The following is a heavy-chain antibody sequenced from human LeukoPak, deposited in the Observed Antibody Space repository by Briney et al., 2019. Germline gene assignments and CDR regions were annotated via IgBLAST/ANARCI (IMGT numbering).Heavy chain of an antibody. CDR3: GRHADSGYNQLGFDY. J-gene: IGHJ4*02. CDR2: ISYSGST. Sequence: SETLSLTCTVSGGSISSSSHYWGWLRQPPGTGLEWIGSISYSGSTWYNPSLKSRVTISIDTSKNQFSLDLSSVTAADTAFYYCGRHADSGYNQLGFDYWGQGTLVTVSS. V-gene: IGHV4-39*01. CDR1: GGSISSSSHY. D-gene: IGHD5-12*01.